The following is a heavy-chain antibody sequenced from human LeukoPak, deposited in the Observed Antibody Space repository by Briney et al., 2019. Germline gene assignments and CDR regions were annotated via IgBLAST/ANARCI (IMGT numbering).Heavy chain of an antibody. CDR3: ARSIVNTASIVDY. CDR2: INTDGSRT. Sequence: GGSLRLSCAASGFTFSSYWMHWFRQAPGKGLVWVSRINTDGSRTTYADSVKGRFTISRDNAKNTLYLQMNSLRVEDTAVYYCARSIVNTASIVDYWGQGTLVTVS. CDR1: GFTFSSYW. V-gene: IGHV3-74*01. D-gene: IGHD3-16*02. J-gene: IGHJ4*02.